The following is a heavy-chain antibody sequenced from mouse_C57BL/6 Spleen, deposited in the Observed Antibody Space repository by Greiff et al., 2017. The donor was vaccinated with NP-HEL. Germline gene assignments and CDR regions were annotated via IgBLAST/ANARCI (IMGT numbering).Heavy chain of an antibody. J-gene: IGHJ2*01. D-gene: IGHD2-12*01. Sequence: QVQLQQSGPELVKPGASVKISCKASGYAFSSSWMNWVKQRPGKGLEWIGRIYPGDGDTNYNGKFKGKATLTADKSSSTAYMQLSSLTSEDSAVYFFARWCYNYGGGFFDYWGQGTTLTVSS. CDR1: GYAFSSSW. CDR2: IYPGDGDT. CDR3: ARWCYNYGGGFFDY. V-gene: IGHV1-82*01.